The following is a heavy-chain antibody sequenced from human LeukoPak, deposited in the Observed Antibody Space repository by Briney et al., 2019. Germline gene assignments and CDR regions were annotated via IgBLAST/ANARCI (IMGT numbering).Heavy chain of an antibody. CDR3: AREVTVSDYYYYGMDV. Sequence: ASVKVSCKASGYTFTSYDINWVRQATGQGLEWMGWMNPNSGNTGYAQKFQGRVTMTRNTSISTAYMELSSLRSEDTAVYYCAREVTVSDYYYYGMDVWGQGTTATVSS. V-gene: IGHV1-8*01. CDR1: GYTFTSYD. J-gene: IGHJ6*02. D-gene: IGHD4-17*01. CDR2: MNPNSGNT.